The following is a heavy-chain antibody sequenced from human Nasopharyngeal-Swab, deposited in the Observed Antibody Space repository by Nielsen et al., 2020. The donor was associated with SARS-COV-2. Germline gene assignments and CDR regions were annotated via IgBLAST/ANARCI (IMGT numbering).Heavy chain of an antibody. J-gene: IGHJ4*02. D-gene: IGHD4-23*01. Sequence: ASVKVSCKASGYTFTSYYMHWVRQAPGQGLEWMGIINPSGGSTSYAQKFQERVTITRDMSTSTAYMELSSLRSEDTAVYYCAADSTRDDYGGNGVDYFDYWGQGTLVTVSS. CDR1: GYTFTSYY. CDR3: AADSTRDDYGGNGVDYFDY. V-gene: IGHV1-46*01. CDR2: INPSGGST.